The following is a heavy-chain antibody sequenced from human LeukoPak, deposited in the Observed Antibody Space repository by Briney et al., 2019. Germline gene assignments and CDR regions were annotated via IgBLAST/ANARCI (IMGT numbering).Heavy chain of an antibody. Sequence: GGSLRLSCAASGFTFSSYWMSWVRQAPGKGLEWVANIKQDGSEKYYVDSVKGRFTISRDNAKNSLYLQMNSLRAEDTAVYYCATEAAVSDDPVDYWGQGTLVTVSS. J-gene: IGHJ4*02. D-gene: IGHD6-13*01. CDR3: ATEAAVSDDPVDY. V-gene: IGHV3-7*01. CDR1: GFTFSSYW. CDR2: IKQDGSEK.